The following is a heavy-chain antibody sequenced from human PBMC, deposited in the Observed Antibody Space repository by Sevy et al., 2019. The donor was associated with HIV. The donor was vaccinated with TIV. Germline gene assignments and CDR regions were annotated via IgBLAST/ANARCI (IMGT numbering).Heavy chain of an antibody. CDR1: GSSFESFA. J-gene: IGHJ6*02. CDR3: TRGSGIDYYEKGMDL. V-gene: IGHV3-21*04. D-gene: IGHD3-10*01. CDR2: ISKSSSYI. Sequence: GGSLRLSCAASGSSFESFAMNWVRQAPGKGLEWVAYISKSSSYIYYADSVKGRFTISRDNAKNSLFLQMNSLGVEDTAIYYCTRGSGIDYYEKGMDLWGQGTTVTVSS.